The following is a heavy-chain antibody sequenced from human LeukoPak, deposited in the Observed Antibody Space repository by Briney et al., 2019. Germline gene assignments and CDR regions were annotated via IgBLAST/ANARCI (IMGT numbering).Heavy chain of an antibody. CDR1: GFTFSNYG. CDR2: IWSDGSNK. V-gene: IGHV3-33*01. Sequence: QPGRSLRLSCAASGFTFSNYGMHWIRQAPGKGLEWVAVIWSDGSNKYYADSVKGRFTISRDNSKNTSYLQMNSLRAEDTAVYYCARGGELGVWDWFDPWGQGTLVTVSS. J-gene: IGHJ5*02. CDR3: ARGGELGVWDWFDP. D-gene: IGHD3-16*01.